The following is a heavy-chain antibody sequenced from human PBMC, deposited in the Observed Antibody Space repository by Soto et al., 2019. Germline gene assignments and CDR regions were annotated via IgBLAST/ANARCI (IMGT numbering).Heavy chain of an antibody. CDR3: AKDSDGWDYYYYGMDV. Sequence: GGSLRLSCAASGFTFSSYAMSWVRQAPGKGLGWVSAISGSGGSTYYADSVKGRFTISRDNSKNTLYLQMNSLRAEDTAVYYCAKDSDGWDYYYYGMDVWGQGTTVTVSS. D-gene: IGHD6-19*01. J-gene: IGHJ6*02. V-gene: IGHV3-23*01. CDR2: ISGSGGST. CDR1: GFTFSSYA.